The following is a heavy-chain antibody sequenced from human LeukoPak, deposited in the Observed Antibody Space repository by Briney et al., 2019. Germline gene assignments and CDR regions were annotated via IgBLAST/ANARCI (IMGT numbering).Heavy chain of an antibody. Sequence: PGGSLRLSCATSGFTFSDYYMGWIRQAPGKGLEWVSYISSSGNTIYYADSVKGRFTISRDNAKNSLYLQMNSLRAKDTAVYYCARDGPYYYDSSGYYFYWGQGTLVTVSS. J-gene: IGHJ4*02. CDR2: ISSSGNTI. CDR1: GFTFSDYY. D-gene: IGHD3-22*01. V-gene: IGHV3-11*01. CDR3: ARDGPYYYDSSGYYFY.